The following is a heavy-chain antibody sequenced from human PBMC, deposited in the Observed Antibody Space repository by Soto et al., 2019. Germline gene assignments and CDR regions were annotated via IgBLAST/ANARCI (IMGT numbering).Heavy chain of an antibody. D-gene: IGHD2-2*01. Sequence: PXESLRLSCAASGFTFISYAMSWVRQAPGKGLEWVSAISGSGGSTYYADSVKGRFTISRDNSKNTLYLQMNSLRAEDTAVYYCAKEGLLGYCSSTSCDDIWGQGTMVTVSS. CDR3: AKEGLLGYCSSTSCDDI. J-gene: IGHJ3*02. CDR2: ISGSGGST. V-gene: IGHV3-23*01. CDR1: GFTFISYA.